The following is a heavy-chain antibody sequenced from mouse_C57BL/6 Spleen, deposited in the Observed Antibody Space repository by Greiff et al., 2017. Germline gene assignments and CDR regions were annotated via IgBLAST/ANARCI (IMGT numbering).Heavy chain of an antibody. V-gene: IGHV1-69*01. CDR3: ARGRNPSMDY. Sequence: QVQLQQPGAELVMPGASVKLSCKASGYTFTSYWMHWVKQRPGQGLEWIGEIDPSDSYTNYNHKFKGKSTLTVDKSSSTAYMQLSSLPSADSAVCKCARGRNPSMDYWGQGTTVTVSS. CDR2: IDPSDSYT. J-gene: IGHJ4*01. CDR1: GYTFTSYW.